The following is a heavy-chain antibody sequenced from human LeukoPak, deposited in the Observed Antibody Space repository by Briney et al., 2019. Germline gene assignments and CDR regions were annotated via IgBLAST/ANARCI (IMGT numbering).Heavy chain of an antibody. CDR3: VRDVNGDGTVGWFDP. CDR1: GFIFGSYG. D-gene: IGHD3-10*01. Sequence: PGGSLRLSCAASGFIFGSYGMHWVRQAPGKGPDWVAVIWNDGHKGYYADSVKGRFTISRDNCKNTLYLQMNSRRVHDTAVYYCVRDVNGDGTVGWFDPWGQGTLVIVSS. CDR2: IWNDGHKG. V-gene: IGHV3-33*01. J-gene: IGHJ5*02.